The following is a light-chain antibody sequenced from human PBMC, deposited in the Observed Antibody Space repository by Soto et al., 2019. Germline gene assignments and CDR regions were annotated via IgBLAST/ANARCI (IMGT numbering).Light chain of an antibody. CDR3: HPYTDWLALR. V-gene: IGKV3-15*01. J-gene: IGKJ4*01. Sequence: GMARSPATLTVSPGERATLSCRASPSVTNFLAWYQQKPGQAPRLLIYGASTRATGIPARFSGSGSVTEFTLTISSLQPEDFAVYYCHPYTDWLALRFGGGTKVDIK. CDR2: GAS. CDR1: PSVTNF.